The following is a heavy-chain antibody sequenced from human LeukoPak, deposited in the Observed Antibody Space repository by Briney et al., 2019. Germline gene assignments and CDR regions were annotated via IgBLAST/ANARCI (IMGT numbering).Heavy chain of an antibody. J-gene: IGHJ5*02. V-gene: IGHV4-39*07. D-gene: IGHD3-16*02. Sequence: PSETLSLTCTASGGSISNSSYYWGWIRQPPGKGLEWIGSIYHSGSTYYNPSLKSRVTMSVDTSKNQFSLKLSSVTAADTAVYHCARDLSSWGLNWFDPWGQGTLVTVSS. CDR3: ARDLSSWGLNWFDP. CDR1: GGSISNSSYY. CDR2: IYHSGST.